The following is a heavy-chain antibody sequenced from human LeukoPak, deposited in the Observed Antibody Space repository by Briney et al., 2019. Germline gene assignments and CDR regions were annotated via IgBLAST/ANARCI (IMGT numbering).Heavy chain of an antibody. J-gene: IGHJ4*02. D-gene: IGHD3-22*01. CDR3: AYDTSGNGY. V-gene: IGHV4-34*01. CDR2: INHSGST. CDR1: GGSFNGYY. Sequence: MASETLPLTCAVYGGSFNGYYWNWIRQPPGKGLEWIGEINHSGSTNYNPSLKGRVTISVDTSKNQFTLKLSSVTAADTAKYYCAYDTSGNGYWGQGTLVTVSS.